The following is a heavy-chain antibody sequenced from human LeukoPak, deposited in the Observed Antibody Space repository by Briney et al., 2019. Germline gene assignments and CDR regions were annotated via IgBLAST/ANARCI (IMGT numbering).Heavy chain of an antibody. CDR3: ARDPEDNWNDNDC. D-gene: IGHD1-20*01. Sequence: SGGSLRLSCAASGFTFSSYWMSWVRQAPGKGLEWVANIKEDGSEKYYVDSVKGRFSISRDNAKNSLYLQMNSLGAEDTDVYYCARDPEDNWNDNDCWGQGTLVTVSS. CDR2: IKEDGSEK. V-gene: IGHV3-7*01. J-gene: IGHJ4*02. CDR1: GFTFSSYW.